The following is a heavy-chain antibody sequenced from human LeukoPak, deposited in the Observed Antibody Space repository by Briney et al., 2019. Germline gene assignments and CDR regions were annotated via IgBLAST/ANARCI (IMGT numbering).Heavy chain of an antibody. D-gene: IGHD5-24*01. J-gene: IGHJ4*02. CDR2: ISSSSSYI. CDR3: ASVEMATITY. Sequence: PGGSLRLSCAASGFTFSSYSMNWVRQAPGKGLEWVSSISSSSSYIYYADSVKGRFTISRDNAKNSLYLQMNSLRAEDTAVYYCASVEMATITYWGQGTLVTVSS. V-gene: IGHV3-21*01. CDR1: GFTFSSYS.